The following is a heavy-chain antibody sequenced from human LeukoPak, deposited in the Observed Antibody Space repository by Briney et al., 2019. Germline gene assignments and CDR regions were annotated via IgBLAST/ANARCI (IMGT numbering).Heavy chain of an antibody. CDR1: GFTFSSYW. V-gene: IGHV3-48*04. J-gene: IGHJ4*02. D-gene: IGHD1-1*01. Sequence: PGGSLRLSCAASGFTFSSYWMSWVRQAPGKGLEWISYIGISSGNTKYADSVRGRFTISADNAKNSLYLQTNSLRVEDTAVYYCARDHNYAFDNWGQGTLVSVSS. CDR3: ARDHNYAFDN. CDR2: IGISSGNT.